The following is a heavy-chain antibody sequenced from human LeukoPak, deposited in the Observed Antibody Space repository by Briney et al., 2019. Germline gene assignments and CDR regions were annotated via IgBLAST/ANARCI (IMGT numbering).Heavy chain of an antibody. V-gene: IGHV4-38-2*02. Sequence: SETLSLTCTVSGYSISSGYYWGWIRQPPGKGLEWIGSIYHSGSTYYNPSLKSRVTISVDTSKNQFSLKLSSVTAADTAVYYCARVYSSSWFKSFDYWGQGTLVTVSS. CDR1: GYSISSGYY. CDR3: ARVYSSSWFKSFDY. D-gene: IGHD6-13*01. J-gene: IGHJ4*02. CDR2: IYHSGST.